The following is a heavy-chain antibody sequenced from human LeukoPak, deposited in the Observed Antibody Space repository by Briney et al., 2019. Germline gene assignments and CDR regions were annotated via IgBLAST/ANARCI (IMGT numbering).Heavy chain of an antibody. CDR3: ARVTGYMIEDYFDY. CDR1: GGSLSSYY. CDR2: IYYSGST. J-gene: IGHJ4*02. D-gene: IGHD3-22*01. V-gene: IGHV4-59*01. Sequence: SEALSLTCTVSGGSLSSYYWSWIRQPPGKGLEWIGYIYYSGSTNYNPSLKSRVTISVETSKNQFSLKLSSVTAADTAVYYCARVTGYMIEDYFDYWGQGTLVTVSS.